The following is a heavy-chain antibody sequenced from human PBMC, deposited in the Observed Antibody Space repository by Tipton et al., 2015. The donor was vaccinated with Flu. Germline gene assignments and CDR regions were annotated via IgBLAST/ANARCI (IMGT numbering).Heavy chain of an antibody. CDR2: IYRSGST. D-gene: IGHD3-10*01. CDR1: GDAIRSDYR. V-gene: IGHV4-38-2*01. CDR3: ARHPMVRDLLIYGMDV. J-gene: IGHJ6*02. Sequence: TLSLTCSVSGDAIRSDYRCGWIRQPPGRGLEWIASIYRSGSTDNNPSLKSRVTLSVDTSKNQFSLKMRSVTAADMAVYYCARHPMVRDLLIYGMDVWGQGTTVTVSS.